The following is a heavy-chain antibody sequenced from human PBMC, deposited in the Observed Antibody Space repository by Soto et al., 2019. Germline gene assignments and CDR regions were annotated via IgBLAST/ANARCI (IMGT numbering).Heavy chain of an antibody. V-gene: IGHV5-10-1*01. J-gene: IGHJ5*02. Sequence: PGESLKISFKGSVYGFTSYWISWVRQMPGKGLEWMGRIDPSDSYTNYSPSFQGHVTISADKSISTAYLQWSSLKASDTAMYYCARLENPGIAVAGDLGTWGQGTLVTVSS. CDR2: IDPSDSYT. CDR3: ARLENPGIAVAGDLGT. CDR1: VYGFTSYW. D-gene: IGHD6-19*01.